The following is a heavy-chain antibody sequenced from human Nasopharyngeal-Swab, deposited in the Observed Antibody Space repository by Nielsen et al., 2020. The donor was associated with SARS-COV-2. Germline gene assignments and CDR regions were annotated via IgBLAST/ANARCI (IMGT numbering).Heavy chain of an antibody. V-gene: IGHV4-4*02. CDR3: TRGGAWRFDY. D-gene: IGHD3-16*01. CDR1: GDSISSDRW. CDR2: IHHSGRT. J-gene: IGHJ4*02. Sequence: SETLSLTCAVSGDSISSDRWWTWVRQPPGKGLEYIGEIHHSGRTNYNPSLRGRVTMSLDKSRNQFSLKLSSVTAADTAMYYCTRGGAWRFDYWGQGTLVTVSS.